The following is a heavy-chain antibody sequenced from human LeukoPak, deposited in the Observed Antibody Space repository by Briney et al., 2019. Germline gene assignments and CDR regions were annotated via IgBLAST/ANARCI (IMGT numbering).Heavy chain of an antibody. D-gene: IGHD3-22*01. CDR2: IYYSGST. J-gene: IGHJ4*02. V-gene: IGHV4-31*03. CDR1: GGSISSGGYY. Sequence: SETLSLTCTVSGGSISSGGYYWSWIRQHPGKGLEWIGYIYYSGSTYYNPSLKSRVTISVDTSKNQFSLKLSSVTAADTAVYYCARDLYYYDSSGRRVTYFDYWGQGTLATVSS. CDR3: ARDLYYYDSSGRRVTYFDY.